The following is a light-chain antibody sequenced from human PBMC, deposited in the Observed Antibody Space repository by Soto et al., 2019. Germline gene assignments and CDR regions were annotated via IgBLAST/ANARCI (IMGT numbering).Light chain of an antibody. CDR3: QHYNNWPYT. CDR2: GAS. CDR1: QSVGTY. Sequence: ETVLTQSPATLSVSPREKTTLSCRASQSVGTYLAWYQQKPGQAPRLLIYGASSRVTGIPGRFSGSGSGTEFTLTITSLQSADSAVYYCQHYNNWPYTFGQGTKVDIK. J-gene: IGKJ2*01. V-gene: IGKV3-15*01.